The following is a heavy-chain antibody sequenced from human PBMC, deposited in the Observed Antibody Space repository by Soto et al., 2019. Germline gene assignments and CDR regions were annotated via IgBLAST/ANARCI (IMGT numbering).Heavy chain of an antibody. V-gene: IGHV1-18*01. CDR3: ARDLIYCSSTSCSYPDY. D-gene: IGHD2-2*01. CDR1: GYTFTSYG. CDR2: ISAYNGNT. J-gene: IGHJ4*02. Sequence: QVQLVQSGAEVKKPGASVKVSCKASGYTFTSYGISWVRQAPGQGLEWMGGISAYNGNTNYAQKLQGRVTMTTDTSTSTAYMELRSLRSDDTAVYYCARDLIYCSSTSCSYPDYWGQGTLVTVSS.